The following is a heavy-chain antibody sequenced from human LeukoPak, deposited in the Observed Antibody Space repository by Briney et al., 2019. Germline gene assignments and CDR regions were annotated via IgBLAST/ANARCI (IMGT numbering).Heavy chain of an antibody. CDR3: ARADVLVWFGESLGYMDV. CDR1: GGSISSGSYY. D-gene: IGHD3-10*01. J-gene: IGHJ6*03. V-gene: IGHV4-61*02. CDR2: FYTSGST. Sequence: SETLSLTCTVSGGSISSGSYYWSWIRQPAGKGLEWIGRFYTSGSTNFNPSLKSRVTISVDTSKNQFSLKLSSVTAADTAVYYCARADVLVWFGESLGYMDVWGKGTTVTVSS.